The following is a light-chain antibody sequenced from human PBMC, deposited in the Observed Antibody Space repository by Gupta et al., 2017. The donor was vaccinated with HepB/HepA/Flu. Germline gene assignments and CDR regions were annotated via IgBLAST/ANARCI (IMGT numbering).Light chain of an antibody. CDR1: NIGSKS. J-gene: IGLJ3*02. CDR2: DDS. V-gene: IGLV3-21*02. CDR3: QGWDSSSDHWV. Sequence: SSVLTQPPSVSGAPGPTARITCGGNNIGSKSVHWYQQKPGQAPVLVVYDDSDRPSGIPERFSGSNSGNTATLTISRVEAGDEADYYCQGWDSSSDHWVFGGGTKLTVL.